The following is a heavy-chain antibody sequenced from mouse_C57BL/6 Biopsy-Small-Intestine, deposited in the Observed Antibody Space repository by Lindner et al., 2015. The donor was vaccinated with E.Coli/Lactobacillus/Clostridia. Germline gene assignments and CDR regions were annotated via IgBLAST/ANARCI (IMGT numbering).Heavy chain of an antibody. J-gene: IGHJ2*01. V-gene: IGHV5-17*01. Sequence: VQLQESGGGLVKPGGSLKLSCAASGFTFSDYGMHWVRQAPEKGLEWVAYIDSGSTTIYYADTLKGRFTISRDNAKNTLFLQMTCLRSEDTAMYYCSRGTGRGFDYWGQGTTLTVSS. CDR3: SRGTGRGFDY. D-gene: IGHD4-1*01. CDR2: IDSGSTTI. CDR1: GFTFSDYG.